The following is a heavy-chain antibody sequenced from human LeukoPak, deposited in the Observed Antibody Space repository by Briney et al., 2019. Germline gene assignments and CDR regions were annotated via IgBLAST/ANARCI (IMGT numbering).Heavy chain of an antibody. J-gene: IGHJ5*01. Sequence: GGSLRLSCAASGFTFDDYAMHWVRQAPGKGLEWVSGISWNSGSIGYADSVKGRFTTSRDNAKNSLYLQMNSLRAEDTALYYCASSGGIQLWLGSWGQGTLVTVSS. CDR3: ASSGGIQLWLGS. CDR1: GFTFDDYA. D-gene: IGHD5-18*01. CDR2: ISWNSGSI. V-gene: IGHV3-9*01.